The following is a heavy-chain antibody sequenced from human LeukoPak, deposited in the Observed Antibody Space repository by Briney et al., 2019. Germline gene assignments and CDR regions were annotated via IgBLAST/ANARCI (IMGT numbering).Heavy chain of an antibody. Sequence: KTGGSLRLSCAASGFTFSDYYMSWIRQAPGKGLEWVSYISSSGSTIYYADSVKGRFTISRDNAKNSLYLQMNSLRAEDTAVYYCASPGRTYYYDSSGYPIWGQGTLVTVSS. CDR2: ISSSGSTI. J-gene: IGHJ4*02. CDR3: ASPGRTYYYDSSGYPI. D-gene: IGHD3-22*01. CDR1: GFTFSDYY. V-gene: IGHV3-11*01.